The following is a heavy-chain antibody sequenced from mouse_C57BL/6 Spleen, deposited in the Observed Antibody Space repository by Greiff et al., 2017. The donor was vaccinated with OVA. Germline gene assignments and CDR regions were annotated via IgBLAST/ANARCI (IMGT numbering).Heavy chain of an antibody. J-gene: IGHJ3*01. CDR3: ARGTKTAQAPFAY. CDR2: IYPSDSAT. CDR1: GYTFTSYW. V-gene: IGHV1-61*01. D-gene: IGHD3-2*02. Sequence: QVQLQQPGAELVRPGSSVKLSCKASGYTFTSYWMDWVKQRPGQGLEWIGNIYPSDSATHYNQKFKDKATLTVDKSSSTAYMQLSSLTSEDSAVYYCARGTKTAQAPFAYWGQGTLVTVSA.